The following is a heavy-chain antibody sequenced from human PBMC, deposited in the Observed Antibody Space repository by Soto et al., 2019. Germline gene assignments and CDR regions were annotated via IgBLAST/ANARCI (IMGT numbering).Heavy chain of an antibody. J-gene: IGHJ4*02. D-gene: IGHD3-10*01. CDR3: ARQPRAGEFAY. CDR1: GYSFTSNW. Sequence: GESLKISCKASGYSFTSNWIGWVRQMPGKGLEWMGIIYPGDSDTRYSPSFQGQVTFSVDKSISTAYLQWSSLRASDTAMYYCARQPRAGEFAYWGRETLVTVSS. CDR2: IYPGDSDT. V-gene: IGHV5-51*01.